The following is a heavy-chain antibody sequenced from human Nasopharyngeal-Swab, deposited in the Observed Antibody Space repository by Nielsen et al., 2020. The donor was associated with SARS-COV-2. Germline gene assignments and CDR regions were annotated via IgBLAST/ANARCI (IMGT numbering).Heavy chain of an antibody. D-gene: IGHD6-19*01. CDR1: GFTFSSYW. J-gene: IGHJ4*02. Sequence: GGSLRLSCAASGFTFSSYWMSWVRQAPGEGLEWVANIKQDGSEKYYVDSVKGRFTISRDNAKSSLYLQMNSLRAEDTAVYYCARDSSSGWYRPFDYWGQGTLVTVSS. CDR2: IKQDGSEK. V-gene: IGHV3-7*03. CDR3: ARDSSSGWYRPFDY.